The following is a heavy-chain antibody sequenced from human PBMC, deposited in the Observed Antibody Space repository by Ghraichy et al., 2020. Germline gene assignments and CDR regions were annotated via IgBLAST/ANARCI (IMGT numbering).Heavy chain of an antibody. Sequence: GGSLRLSCAASGFTFSNYWMHWVRQGPGKGLVWASRMNSNGMSTTYADSVKGRFTISRDNAKNTLYLQMNSLRAGDTAVYYCVRGGSDAKWDEIDFWGQGTLVTVSS. J-gene: IGHJ4*02. CDR2: MNSNGMST. D-gene: IGHD3-16*01. CDR3: VRGGSDAKWDEIDF. V-gene: IGHV3-74*01. CDR1: GFTFSNYW.